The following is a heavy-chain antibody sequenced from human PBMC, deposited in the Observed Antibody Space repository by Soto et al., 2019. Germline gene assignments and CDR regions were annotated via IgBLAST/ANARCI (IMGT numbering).Heavy chain of an antibody. Sequence: EAQLVESGGGLVQPGGSLRLSCAASGFTFSNYEMHWVRQAPGKGLEYVSGISNNGAHTDYAKSVKGRFTISRDNSENTLYLQMGILRAEDMALYYCARRGYGSRWPNVYMDGWGKGTTVTVSS. V-gene: IGHV3-64*01. J-gene: IGHJ6*03. D-gene: IGHD6-13*01. CDR3: ARRGYGSRWPNVYMDG. CDR2: ISNNGAHT. CDR1: GFTFSNYE.